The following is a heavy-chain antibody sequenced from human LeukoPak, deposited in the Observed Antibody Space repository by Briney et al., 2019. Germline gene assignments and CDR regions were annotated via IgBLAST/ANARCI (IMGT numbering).Heavy chain of an antibody. V-gene: IGHV3-23*01. CDR2: IANSGGRT. CDR3: ALIRGTKYFQH. Sequence: GGSLRLSCAASGFTFSSYWMHWVRQAPGKGLEWVSAIANSGGRTYYADSVQGRFTISRDNSKNTLYLQMNSLRAEDTAVYYCALIRGTKYFQHWGQGTLVTVSS. CDR1: GFTFSSYW. J-gene: IGHJ1*01.